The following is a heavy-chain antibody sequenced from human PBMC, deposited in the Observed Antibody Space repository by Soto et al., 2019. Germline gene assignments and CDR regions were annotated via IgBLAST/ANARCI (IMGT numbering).Heavy chain of an antibody. CDR1: GYTFTSYA. V-gene: IGHV1-3*01. CDR2: INAGNGNT. Sequence: QVQLVQSGAEVKKPGASVKVSCKASGYTFTSYAMHWVRQAPGQRLEWMGWINAGNGNTKYSQKFQGRVTITRDTSASTAYNELSSLRSEDTAVYYCARGRQGCSCGSCYFDYWGQGTLVTVSS. J-gene: IGHJ4*02. CDR3: ARGRQGCSCGSCYFDY. D-gene: IGHD2-15*01.